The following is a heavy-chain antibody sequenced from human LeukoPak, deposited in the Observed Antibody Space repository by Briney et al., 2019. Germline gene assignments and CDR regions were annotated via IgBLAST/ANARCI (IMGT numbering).Heavy chain of an antibody. CDR3: AKSHSSSEEFDY. D-gene: IGHD6-6*01. J-gene: IGHJ4*02. CDR1: GGSISSPTYY. Sequence: SETLYLTCTVSGGSISSPTYYWGWIRQPPGKGLEWIGSIYYSGTTYYNPSLKSRVTISVDTSKKQFSLKLSSVTAADTAVYYCAKSHSSSEEFDYWGQGTLVTVSS. CDR2: IYYSGTT. V-gene: IGHV4-39*07.